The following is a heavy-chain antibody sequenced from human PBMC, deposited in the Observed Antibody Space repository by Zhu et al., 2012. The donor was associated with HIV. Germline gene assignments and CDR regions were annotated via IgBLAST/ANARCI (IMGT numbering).Heavy chain of an antibody. D-gene: IGHD6-13*01. CDR1: GGSISSHY. V-gene: IGHV4-59*11. CDR2: IYYSGST. CDR3: ARDLGIADY. Sequence: QVQLQESGPGLVKPSETLSLTCTVSGGSISSHYWSWIRQPPGKGLEWIGYIYYSGSTNYNPSLKSRVTISVDTSKNQFSLKLSSVTAADTAVYYCARDLGIADYWGQGTLVTVSS. J-gene: IGHJ4*02.